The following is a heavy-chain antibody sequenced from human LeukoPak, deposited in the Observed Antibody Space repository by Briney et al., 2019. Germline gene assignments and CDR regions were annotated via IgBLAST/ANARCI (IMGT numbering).Heavy chain of an antibody. D-gene: IGHD2-2*01. Sequence: GGSLRLSCAASGFTFSSYEMNWVRQAPGKGLEWVSYISSSGSTIYYADSVKGRFTISRDNAKNSLYLQMNSLRAEDTAVYYCARGCSSTSCYGDWFDPWGQGTLVTVSS. V-gene: IGHV3-48*03. J-gene: IGHJ5*02. CDR1: GFTFSSYE. CDR3: ARGCSSTSCYGDWFDP. CDR2: ISSSGSTI.